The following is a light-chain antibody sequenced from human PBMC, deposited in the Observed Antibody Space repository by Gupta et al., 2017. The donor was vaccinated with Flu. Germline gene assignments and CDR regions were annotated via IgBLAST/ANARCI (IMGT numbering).Light chain of an antibody. CDR3: AAWDDSPSGHVV. J-gene: IGLJ1*01. V-gene: IGLV1-44*01. CDR1: SSNFGSYT. Sequence: VTLSCSGSSSNFGSYTVFWYQQVPGTAPKLLMYEGKRRPSGVPDRFSGSKSGTSASLDITGLQSEDEADYYWAAWDDSPSGHVVFGPGTKVTVL. CDR2: EGK.